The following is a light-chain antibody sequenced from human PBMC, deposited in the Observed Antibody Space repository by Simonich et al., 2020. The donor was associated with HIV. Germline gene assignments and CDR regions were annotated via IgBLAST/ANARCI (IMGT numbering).Light chain of an antibody. CDR2: KAS. Sequence: DIQMTQSPSTLSASVGDRVTITCRARQSISRCLDWYQQKPGKAPKLLIYKASNLETGVPSRFSGSGSGTEFTLTISSRQPDDFATYYCQQYNSYSVTFGGGTKVEIK. CDR1: QSISRC. V-gene: IGKV1-5*03. CDR3: QQYNSYSVT. J-gene: IGKJ4*01.